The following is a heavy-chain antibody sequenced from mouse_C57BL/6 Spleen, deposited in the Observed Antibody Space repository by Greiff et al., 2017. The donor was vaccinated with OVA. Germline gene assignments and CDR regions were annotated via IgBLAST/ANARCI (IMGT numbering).Heavy chain of an antibody. Sequence: ESGPGILQSSQTLSLTCSFSGFSLSTSGMGVSWIRQPSGKGLEWLAHIYWDDDKRYNPSLKSRLTISKDTSRNQVFLKITSVDTADTATYYCARRAEGAYYSNYGYFDVWGTGTTVTVSS. D-gene: IGHD2-5*01. J-gene: IGHJ1*03. CDR1: GFSLSTSGMG. CDR2: IYWDDDK. CDR3: ARRAEGAYYSNYGYFDV. V-gene: IGHV8-12*01.